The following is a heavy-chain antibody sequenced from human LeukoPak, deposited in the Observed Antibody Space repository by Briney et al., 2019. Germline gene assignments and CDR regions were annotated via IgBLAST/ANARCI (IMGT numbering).Heavy chain of an antibody. V-gene: IGHV1-18*01. CDR2: ISTYYGKT. CDR1: GYTFTSYG. D-gene: IGHD3-10*01. J-gene: IGHJ4*02. CDR3: AGVYSTNYYGSGDRPFLFDY. Sequence: ASVTVSLKASGYTFTSYGFSWVRQPRGQGLDWMGWISTYYGKTNNAHTLQDRVTMTTDTSTSTAYMELTSLRSDDTAVYYCAGVYSTNYYGSGDRPFLFDYWGQGTVVTVSS.